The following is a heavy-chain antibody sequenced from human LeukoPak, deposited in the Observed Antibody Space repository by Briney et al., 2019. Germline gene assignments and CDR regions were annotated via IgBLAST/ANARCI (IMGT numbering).Heavy chain of an antibody. V-gene: IGHV3-23*01. J-gene: IGHJ3*01. CDR3: AKDAQGVLPDASDV. CDR2: ISGSGDRT. Sequence: GGSLRLSCAASGFTFNIYAMTWVRQAPGKGLEWVSGISGSGDRTYYVDSVKGRFTISRDNSRNTLYLQLNSLRAEDTALYYCAKDAQGVLPDASDVWGQGTMVTVSS. D-gene: IGHD3-10*01. CDR1: GFTFNIYA.